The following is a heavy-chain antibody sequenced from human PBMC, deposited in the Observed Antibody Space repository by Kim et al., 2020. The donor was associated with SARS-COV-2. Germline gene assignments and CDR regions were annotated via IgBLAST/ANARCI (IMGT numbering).Heavy chain of an antibody. J-gene: IGHJ1*01. Sequence: GGSLRLSCAASGFTFSSYGMHWVRQAPGKGLECVAVISYDGSNKYYADSVKGRFTISRDNSKNTLYLQMNSLRAEDTAVYYCAKSGVIAAAGQYFQHWGQGTLVTVSS. V-gene: IGHV3-30*18. CDR3: AKSGVIAAAGQYFQH. CDR2: ISYDGSNK. D-gene: IGHD6-13*01. CDR1: GFTFSSYG.